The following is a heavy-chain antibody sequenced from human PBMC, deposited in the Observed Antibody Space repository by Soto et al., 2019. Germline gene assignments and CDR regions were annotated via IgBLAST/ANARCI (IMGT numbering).Heavy chain of an antibody. D-gene: IGHD3-22*01. CDR2: INPSVGST. V-gene: IGHV1-46*01. J-gene: IGHJ4*02. Sequence: QVQLVQSGAEVKKPGASVKVSCKASGYFFTSYSMHWVRQAPGQGLEWMGMINPSVGSTSYAQKFQGRVTMTRDPSTSTVYMELSSLRSEDTAVYYCARESVGRYDFESSGDFDYWGQGTLVTVSS. CDR3: ARESVGRYDFESSGDFDY. CDR1: GYFFTSYS.